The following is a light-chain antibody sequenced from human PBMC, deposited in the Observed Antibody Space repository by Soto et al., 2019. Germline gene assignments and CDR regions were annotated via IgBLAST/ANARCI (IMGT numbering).Light chain of an antibody. CDR2: DNN. J-gene: IGLJ3*02. V-gene: IGLV1-51*01. Sequence: QSVLTQPPSVSAAPGQKVTISCSVSSSSIGNNYVSWYQQLPGTAPKLLIYDNNKRPSGIPDRFSGSKSATSATLGISGLQTGDEADYYCGTWDTNLSAVVFGGGTKLTVL. CDR3: GTWDTNLSAVV. CDR1: SSSIGNNY.